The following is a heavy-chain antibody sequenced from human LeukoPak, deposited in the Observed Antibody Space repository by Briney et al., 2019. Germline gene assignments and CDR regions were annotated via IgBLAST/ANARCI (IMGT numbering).Heavy chain of an antibody. D-gene: IGHD6-13*01. Sequence: PGGSLRLSCAASGFTFSSYSMNWVRQAPGKGLEWVSSISSSSSYIYYADSVKGRFTISRDNAKNSLYLQMNSLRAEDTAVYYCASHPGIAAAGPGYWGQGTLVTVSS. J-gene: IGHJ4*02. CDR2: ISSSSSYI. V-gene: IGHV3-21*01. CDR1: GFTFSSYS. CDR3: ASHPGIAAAGPGY.